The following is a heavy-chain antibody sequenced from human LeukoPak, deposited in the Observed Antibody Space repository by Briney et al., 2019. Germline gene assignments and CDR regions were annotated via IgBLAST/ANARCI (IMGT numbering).Heavy chain of an antibody. Sequence: GGSLRLSCAASGFTFDDYAMHWVRQAPGKGLEWVSGISWNSGSIGYADSVKGRFTISRDNAKNALYLQMDSLRVEDTAMYYCTRDWDHYDFDSWGQGVLVTVSS. J-gene: IGHJ5*01. CDR2: ISWNSGSI. D-gene: IGHD3-3*01. V-gene: IGHV3-9*01. CDR1: GFTFDDYA. CDR3: TRDWDHYDFDS.